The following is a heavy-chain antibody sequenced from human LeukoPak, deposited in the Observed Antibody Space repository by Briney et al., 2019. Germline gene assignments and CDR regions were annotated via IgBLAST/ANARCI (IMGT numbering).Heavy chain of an antibody. CDR1: GGTFSSYA. J-gene: IGHJ5*02. CDR2: IIPIFGTA. V-gene: IGHV1-69*13. Sequence: GASVKVSCTASGGTFSSYASSWVRQAPGQGLEWMGGIIPIFGTANYAQKFQGRVTITADESTSTAYMELSSLTSEDTAVYYCARVGGYCSSTSCYTWFDPWGQGTLVTVSS. D-gene: IGHD2-2*01. CDR3: ARVGGYCSSTSCYTWFDP.